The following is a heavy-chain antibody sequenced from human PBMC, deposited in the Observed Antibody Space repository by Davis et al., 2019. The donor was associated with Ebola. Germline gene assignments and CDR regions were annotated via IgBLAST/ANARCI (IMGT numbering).Heavy chain of an antibody. J-gene: IGHJ5*02. CDR3: ARDKSEGIVVVVAAMGPGWFDP. CDR1: GGTFTTHI. CDR2: FIPILGVA. V-gene: IGHV1-69*04. Sequence: SVKVSCKASGGTFTTHIISWVRQAPGQGLEWMGRFIPILGVATYAQRFQGRVTIIADKSTSTVYMELSRLTSDDTAIYYCARDKSEGIVVVVAAMGPGWFDPWGQGTLVTVSS. D-gene: IGHD2-15*01.